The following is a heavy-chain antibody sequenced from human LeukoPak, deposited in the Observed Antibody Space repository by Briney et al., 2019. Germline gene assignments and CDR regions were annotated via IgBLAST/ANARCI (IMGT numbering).Heavy chain of an antibody. J-gene: IGHJ5*02. CDR1: GGSFSGYY. Sequence: SETPSLTCAVYGGSFSGYYWSWIRQPPGKGLEWIGEINHSGSTNYNPSLKSRVTISVDTSKNQFSLKLSSVTAADTAVYYCARTIQNWFDPWGQGTLVTVSS. D-gene: IGHD1-14*01. CDR2: INHSGST. V-gene: IGHV4-34*01. CDR3: ARTIQNWFDP.